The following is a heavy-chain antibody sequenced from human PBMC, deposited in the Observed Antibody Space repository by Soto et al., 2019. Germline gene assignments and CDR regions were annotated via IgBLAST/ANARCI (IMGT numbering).Heavy chain of an antibody. J-gene: IGHJ4*02. V-gene: IGHV4-4*02. CDR1: GGSISSSNW. Sequence: QVQLQESGPGLVKPSGTLSLTCAVSGGSISSSNWWSWVRQSPGKGLEWIGEIHHSGSTNYNPSLTSRVTISVDKSKNQFSLKLSSVTAADTAVYYWASTYYSDTSGYYSLGDWGQGTPVTVSS. D-gene: IGHD3-22*01. CDR2: IHHSGST. CDR3: ASTYYSDTSGYYSLGD.